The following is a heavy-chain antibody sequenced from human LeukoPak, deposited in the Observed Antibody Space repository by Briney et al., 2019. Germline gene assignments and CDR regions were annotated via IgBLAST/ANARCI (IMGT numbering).Heavy chain of an antibody. Sequence: ASMKVSCKASGYTFTSYDINWVRQATGQGLEWMGWMNPNSGNTGYAQKFRGRVTMTRNTSISTAYMELSSLRSEDTAVYYCARGKKNRGFDPWGQGTLVTVSS. CDR3: ARGKKNRGFDP. J-gene: IGHJ5*02. CDR1: GYTFTSYD. V-gene: IGHV1-8*01. CDR2: MNPNSGNT.